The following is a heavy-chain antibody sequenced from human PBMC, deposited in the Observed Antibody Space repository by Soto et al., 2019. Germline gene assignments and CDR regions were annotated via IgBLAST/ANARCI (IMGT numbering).Heavy chain of an antibody. V-gene: IGHV4-59*01. J-gene: IGHJ4*02. D-gene: IGHD3-9*01. Sequence: SETLSLTXTVSSGSISNYYWSWIRQPPGKGLEWIGYINNSGSTKYNPSLRSRVTISVDTSKNQFSLKLTSVTAADTAVYYCARGAVYDILTGYAHGWADYWGQGILVTVSS. CDR3: ARGAVYDILTGYAHGWADY. CDR1: SGSISNYY. CDR2: INNSGST.